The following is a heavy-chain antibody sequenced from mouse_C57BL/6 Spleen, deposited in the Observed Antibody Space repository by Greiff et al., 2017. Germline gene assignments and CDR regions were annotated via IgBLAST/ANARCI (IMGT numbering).Heavy chain of an antibody. CDR3: ARTGPYNGYYPFAY. J-gene: IGHJ3*01. D-gene: IGHD2-3*01. CDR2: INPNNGGT. CDR1: GYTFTDYN. V-gene: IGHV1-22*01. Sequence: VQLQQSGPELVKPGASVKMSCKASGYTFTDYNMHWVKQSHGKSLEWIGYINPNNGGTSYNQKFKGKATLTVNKSSSTAYMELRSLTSEDSAVYYCARTGPYNGYYPFAYWGKGTLVTVSA.